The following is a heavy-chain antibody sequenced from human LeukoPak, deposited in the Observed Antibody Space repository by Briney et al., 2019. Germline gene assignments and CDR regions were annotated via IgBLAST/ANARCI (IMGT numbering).Heavy chain of an antibody. V-gene: IGHV4-59*01. CDR3: ARGPNVAAAGPYYYYGMDV. CDR1: GGSISSYY. D-gene: IGHD6-13*01. J-gene: IGHJ6*02. Sequence: KTSETLSLTCTVSGGSISSYYWSWIRQPPGKGLEWIGYIYYSGSTNYNPSLKSRVTISVDTSKNQFSLKLSSVTAADTAVYYCARGPNVAAAGPYYYYGMDVWGQGTTVTVSS. CDR2: IYYSGST.